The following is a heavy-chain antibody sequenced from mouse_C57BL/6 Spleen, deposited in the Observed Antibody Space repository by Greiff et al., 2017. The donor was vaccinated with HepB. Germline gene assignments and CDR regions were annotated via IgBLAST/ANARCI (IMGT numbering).Heavy chain of an antibody. CDR2: IYPGNSDT. CDR3: TRSQHYYGSSYDY. J-gene: IGHJ2*01. CDR1: GYTFTSYW. Sequence: EVKVVESGTVLARPGASVKMSCKTSGYTFTSYWMHWVKQRPGQGLEWIGAIYPGNSDTSYNQKFKGKAKLTAVTSASTAYMELSSLTNEDSAVYYCTRSQHYYGSSYDYWGQGTTLTVSS. D-gene: IGHD1-1*01. V-gene: IGHV1-5*01.